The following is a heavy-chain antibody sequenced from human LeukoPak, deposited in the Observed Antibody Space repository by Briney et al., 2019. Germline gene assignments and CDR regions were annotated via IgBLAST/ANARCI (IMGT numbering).Heavy chain of an antibody. CDR1: GGSISSGGHY. CDR3: ARAGNGYYDFRSGYPTYYYYYMDV. D-gene: IGHD3-3*01. V-gene: IGHV4-31*03. CDR2: IYYSGST. Sequence: SQTLSLTCTVSGGSISSGGHYWSWIRQHPGKGLEWIGYIYYSGSTYYNPSLKSRVTISVDTSKNQFSLKLSSVTAANTAVYYCARAGNGYYDFRSGYPTYYYYYMDVWGKGTTVTVSS. J-gene: IGHJ6*03.